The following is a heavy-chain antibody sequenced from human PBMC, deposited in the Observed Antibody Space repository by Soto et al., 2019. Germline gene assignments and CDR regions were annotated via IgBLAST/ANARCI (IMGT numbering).Heavy chain of an antibody. CDR1: GGSVGSDNW. CDR3: ARSVFP. J-gene: IGHJ5*02. V-gene: IGHV4-4*02. Sequence: SETLSLTCAVSGGSVGSDNWWNWVRQTPGKGLEWIGEIHRTGSTHYNPSLKSRVTISVDTSKNQFSLKLRSVTAADTAVYYCARSVFPWGQGTLVTVSS. CDR2: IHRTGST.